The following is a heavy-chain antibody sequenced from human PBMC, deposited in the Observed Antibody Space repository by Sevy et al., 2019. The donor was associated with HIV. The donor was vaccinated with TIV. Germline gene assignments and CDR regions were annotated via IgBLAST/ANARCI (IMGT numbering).Heavy chain of an antibody. CDR1: VFSFRSYW. Sequence: GGSLRLSCAASVFSFRSYWMTWVRQAPGKGLEWVASIYQDGSEKYYMDSVKGRFTVSRDNAKNSLFLQMNSLRVEDTAVYYCAREGSYGDYMLSYYYGMDVWGQGTTVTVSS. CDR3: AREGSYGDYMLSYYYGMDV. J-gene: IGHJ6*02. CDR2: IYQDGSEK. V-gene: IGHV3-7*01. D-gene: IGHD4-17*01.